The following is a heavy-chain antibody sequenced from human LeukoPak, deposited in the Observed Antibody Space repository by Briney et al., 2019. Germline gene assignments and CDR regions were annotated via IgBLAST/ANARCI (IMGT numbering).Heavy chain of an antibody. CDR3: AGASNWGSNSIFDY. J-gene: IGHJ4*02. CDR1: GGSLSGYY. Sequence: SETLSLTCAVYGGSLSGYYWSWIRQPPGKGLEWIGEINHSGSTNYNPPLKSRVTISVDTSKNQFSLKLSSVTAADTAVYYCAGASNWGSNSIFDYWGQGTLVTVSS. V-gene: IGHV4-34*01. CDR2: INHSGST. D-gene: IGHD7-27*01.